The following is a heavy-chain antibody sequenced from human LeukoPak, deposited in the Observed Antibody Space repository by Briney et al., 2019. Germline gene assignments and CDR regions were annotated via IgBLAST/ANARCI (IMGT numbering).Heavy chain of an antibody. V-gene: IGHV4-59*01. CDR3: ARDRSSGSWKYYFDY. D-gene: IGHD6-13*01. CDR2: IYYSGNT. Sequence: SETLSLTCTVSGGSISSYYWSWIRQPPGKGLEWIGYIYYSGNTYYNPSLKSRVTISVDTSKNQFSLKLSSMTTADTAVYYCARDRSSGSWKYYFDYWGQGTLVTVSS. CDR1: GGSISSYY. J-gene: IGHJ4*02.